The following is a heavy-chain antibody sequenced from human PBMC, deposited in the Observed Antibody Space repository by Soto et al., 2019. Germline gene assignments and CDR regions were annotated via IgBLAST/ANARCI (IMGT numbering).Heavy chain of an antibody. CDR3: ARERPDGSRLDP. Sequence: SETLSLTCIFSGVSISTYYWSWIRQPPGKGLEWIGYIYFTGITTYNPSLKSRVTISVDTSKNQFSLKLSSVTAADTAVYYCARERPDGSRLDPWGQGTLVTVSS. V-gene: IGHV4-59*12. CDR2: IYFTGIT. J-gene: IGHJ5*02. CDR1: GVSISTYY. D-gene: IGHD6-13*01.